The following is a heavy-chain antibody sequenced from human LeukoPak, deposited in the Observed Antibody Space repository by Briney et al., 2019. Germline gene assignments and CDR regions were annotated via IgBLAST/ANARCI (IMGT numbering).Heavy chain of an antibody. J-gene: IGHJ3*01. V-gene: IGHV3-23*01. Sequence: GGSLRLSCAASGFNFNDAAMTWVRQAPEKGLEWVSLIASSGRNTYYTDSVRGRFTISRDNSKKTLSLQMNSLRVEDTAIYYCAKDIQLSAWGLGTMVTVSS. CDR2: IASSGRNT. D-gene: IGHD5-24*01. CDR3: AKDIQLSA. CDR1: GFNFNDAA.